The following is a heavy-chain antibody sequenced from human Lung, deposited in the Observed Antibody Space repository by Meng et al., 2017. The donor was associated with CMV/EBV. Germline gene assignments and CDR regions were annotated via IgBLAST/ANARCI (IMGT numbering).Heavy chain of an antibody. CDR2: ISYDGSNK. CDR1: GFTFSSYA. V-gene: IGHV3-30*04. CDR3: ARWGVDTAIADYYYGMDV. D-gene: IGHD5-18*01. Sequence: GGSLRLXCAASGFTFSSYAMHWVRQAPGKGLEWVAVISYDGSNKYYADSVKGRFTISRDNSKNTLYLQMNSLRAEDTAVYYCARWGVDTAIADYYYGMDVWXQGTXVTVSS. J-gene: IGHJ6*02.